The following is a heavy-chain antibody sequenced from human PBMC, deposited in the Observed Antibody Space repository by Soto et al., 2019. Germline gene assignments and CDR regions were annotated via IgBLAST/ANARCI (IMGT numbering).Heavy chain of an antibody. V-gene: IGHV4-39*01. CDR3: ARLTVFWRGYWYGMDV. D-gene: IGHD3-3*01. CDR2: IYSSGST. J-gene: IGHJ6*02. CDR1: GGSISSSSYY. Sequence: QRQLQESGPGLVKPSETLSLTCTVSGGSISSSSYYWGWIRQPPGNGLDWIGSIYSSGSTYYNPSIQSRVTITVDTSKNQFSLEPTSVTAADTAVYYCARLTVFWRGYWYGMDVWGQGTTVTV.